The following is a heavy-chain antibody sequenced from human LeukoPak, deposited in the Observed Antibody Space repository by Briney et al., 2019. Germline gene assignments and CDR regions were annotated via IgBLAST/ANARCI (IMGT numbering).Heavy chain of an antibody. Sequence: GGSLRLSCAASGFTFSSYGMHWVRQAPGKGLECVAFIRYDGSNKYYADSVKGRFTISRDNAKNSLYLQMNSLRAEDTAVYYCARVDYYGSGSYIPPDYWGQGTLVTVSS. D-gene: IGHD3-10*01. J-gene: IGHJ4*02. CDR2: IRYDGSNK. CDR1: GFTFSSYG. V-gene: IGHV3-30*02. CDR3: ARVDYYGSGSYIPPDY.